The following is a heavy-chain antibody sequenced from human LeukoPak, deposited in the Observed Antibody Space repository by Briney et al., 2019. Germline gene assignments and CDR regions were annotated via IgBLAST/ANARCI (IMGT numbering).Heavy chain of an antibody. V-gene: IGHV1-18*01. Sequence: ASVKVSCKTSGYTFTSYGVSWVRQAPGQGLEWMGWISGYNGNTNYAQKYRGRVTMTTDTSTSTVYMELRSLRSDDTAVYYCARDRELPIYGMDVWGQGTTVTVSS. CDR1: GYTFTSYG. CDR2: ISGYNGNT. J-gene: IGHJ6*02. CDR3: ARDRELPIYGMDV. D-gene: IGHD1-26*01.